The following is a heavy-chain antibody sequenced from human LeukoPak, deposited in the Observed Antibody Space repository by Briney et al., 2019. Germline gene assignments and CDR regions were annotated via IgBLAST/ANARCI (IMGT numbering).Heavy chain of an antibody. D-gene: IGHD4-17*01. CDR3: ARVGDFGDSSFAY. Sequence: ASVKVSCKASGYAFTGYYMHWLRQAPGQGLEWMGWINPNSGGTNYAQKFQGWVTMTRDTSISTAYMELSRLRSDDTAVYYCARVGDFGDSSFAYWGQRTLVTVSS. V-gene: IGHV1-2*04. CDR2: INPNSGGT. CDR1: GYAFTGYY. J-gene: IGHJ4*02.